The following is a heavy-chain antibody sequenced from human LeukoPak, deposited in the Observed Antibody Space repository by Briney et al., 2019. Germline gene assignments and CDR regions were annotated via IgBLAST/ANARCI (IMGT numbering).Heavy chain of an antibody. J-gene: IGHJ3*02. Sequence: SETLSLTCTVSGYSISSGYYWGWIRPPPGKGLEWIGSIYHSGSTYYNPSLKSRVTISVDTSKNQFSLKLSSVTAADTAVYYCARAFRGIFGVFEAFDIWGQGTMVTVSS. CDR3: ARAFRGIFGVFEAFDI. CDR1: GYSISSGYY. D-gene: IGHD3-3*01. V-gene: IGHV4-38-2*02. CDR2: IYHSGST.